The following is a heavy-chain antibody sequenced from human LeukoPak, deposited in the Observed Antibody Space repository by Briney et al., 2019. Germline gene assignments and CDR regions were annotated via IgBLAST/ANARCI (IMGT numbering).Heavy chain of an antibody. CDR1: GGTFSSYA. Sequence: SEKVSCKASGGTFSSYAISWVRQAPGQGLEWMGRIIPILGIANYAQKFQGRVTITADKSTSTAYMELSSLRSGDTAVYYCARGIGYCSSTSCHDYWGQGTLVTVSS. CDR3: ARGIGYCSSTSCHDY. J-gene: IGHJ4*02. CDR2: IIPILGIA. D-gene: IGHD2-2*01. V-gene: IGHV1-69*10.